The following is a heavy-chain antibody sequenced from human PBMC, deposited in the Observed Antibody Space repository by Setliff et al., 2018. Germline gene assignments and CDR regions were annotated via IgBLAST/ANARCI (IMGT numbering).Heavy chain of an antibody. CDR2: VRYDEGNK. D-gene: IGHD4-17*01. CDR3: ARDPNGDYVGAFDP. J-gene: IGHJ5*02. V-gene: IGHV3-30*02. Sequence: GESLRLSCAASGFTFSSYGMHWVRQAPGKGLEWVTFVRYDEGNKYYADSVKGRFTVSRDNSQNTVYLQMNSLRGEDTASYYCARDPNGDYVGAFDPWGQGILVTVSS. CDR1: GFTFSSYG.